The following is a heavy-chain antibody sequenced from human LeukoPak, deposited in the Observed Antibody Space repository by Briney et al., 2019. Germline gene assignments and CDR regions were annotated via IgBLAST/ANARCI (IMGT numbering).Heavy chain of an antibody. Sequence: GGSLRLSCATSGFNFSTYGMHRVRQAPGKGPEWVSVIWYDGNNKYYADSVKGRFTISRDNSKNTLYLQMDSLRAEDTAVYYCVGAYGDYLSYWGQGTLVTVST. CDR1: GFNFSTYG. CDR3: VGAYGDYLSY. V-gene: IGHV3-33*01. D-gene: IGHD4-17*01. J-gene: IGHJ4*02. CDR2: IWYDGNNK.